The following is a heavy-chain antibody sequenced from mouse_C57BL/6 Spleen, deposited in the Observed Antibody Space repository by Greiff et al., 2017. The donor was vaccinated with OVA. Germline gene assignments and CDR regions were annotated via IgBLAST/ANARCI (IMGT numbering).Heavy chain of an antibody. CDR3: ARADPPPGD. J-gene: IGHJ2*01. Sequence: QVQLQQSGAELVKPGASVKLSCKASGYTFTSYWMQWVKQRPGQGLEWIGEIDPSDSYTNYNQKFKGKATLTVDTSSSTAYMQLSSLTSEDSAVYYCARADPPPGDWGQGTTLTVSS. V-gene: IGHV1-50*01. CDR2: IDPSDSYT. CDR1: GYTFTSYW.